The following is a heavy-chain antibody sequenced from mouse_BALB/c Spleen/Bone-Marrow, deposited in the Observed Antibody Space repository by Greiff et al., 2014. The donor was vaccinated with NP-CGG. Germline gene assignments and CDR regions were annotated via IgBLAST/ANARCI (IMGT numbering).Heavy chain of an antibody. CDR1: GLNIKDTY. CDR3: ASYYRYDRRFAY. D-gene: IGHD2-14*01. V-gene: IGHV14-3*02. J-gene: IGHJ3*01. CDR2: IDPANGNT. Sequence: VQLQQSGAELVKPGASVKLSCTASGLNIKDTYMHWVKRRPEQGLEWIGRIDPANGNTKYDPKFQGKATITADTSSNTAYLQLSSLTSEDTAVYYCASYYRYDRRFAYWGQGTLVTVSA.